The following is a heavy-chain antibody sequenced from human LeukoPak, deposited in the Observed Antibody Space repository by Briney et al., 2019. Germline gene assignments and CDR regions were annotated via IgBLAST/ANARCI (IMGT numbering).Heavy chain of an antibody. D-gene: IGHD4-17*01. CDR2: ISHSSSAM. CDR1: AFVFSNYN. CDR3: ARGTVTQDWYFDL. Sequence: GGSLRLSCAASAFVFSNYNMNWVRQAPGKGLEWISYISHSSSAMYYADSVKGRFTISRDNANNSHFLQMSSLRAEDTALYYCARGTVTQDWYFDLWGRGTLVTVSS. V-gene: IGHV3-48*01. J-gene: IGHJ2*01.